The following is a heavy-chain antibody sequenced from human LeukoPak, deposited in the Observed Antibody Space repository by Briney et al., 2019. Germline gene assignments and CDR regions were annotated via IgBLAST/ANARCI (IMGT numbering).Heavy chain of an antibody. V-gene: IGHV3-74*01. CDR2: INSDGSST. CDR3: ARAAQYDILTGYYSGGDAFDI. Sequence: GGSLRLSCAASGFTFSSYLMHWVRQAPGKGLVWVSRINSDGSSTSYADSVKGRFTISRDNAKNTLYLQMNSLRAEDTAVYYCARAAQYDILTGYYSGGDAFDIWGQGTMVTVSS. J-gene: IGHJ3*02. D-gene: IGHD3-9*01. CDR1: GFTFSSYL.